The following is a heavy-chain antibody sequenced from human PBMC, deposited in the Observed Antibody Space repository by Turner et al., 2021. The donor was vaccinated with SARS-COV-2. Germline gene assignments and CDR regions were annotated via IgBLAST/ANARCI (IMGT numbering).Heavy chain of an antibody. CDR3: ARDPGEGSFDY. CDR2: IYYSGST. Sequence: QVQLQESGPGLVKPSETLSLTCTVSGGSISSYYWSWIRQPPGKGLEWIGYIYYSGSTNYNPSLKSRVTISVDTSKNQFSLKLSSVNAADTAVYYCARDPGEGSFDYWGQGTLVTVSS. J-gene: IGHJ4*02. D-gene: IGHD3-16*01. V-gene: IGHV4-59*01. CDR1: GGSISSYY.